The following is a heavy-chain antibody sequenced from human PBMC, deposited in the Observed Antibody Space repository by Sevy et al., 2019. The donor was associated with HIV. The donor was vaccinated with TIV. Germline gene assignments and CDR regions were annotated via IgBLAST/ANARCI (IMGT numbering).Heavy chain of an antibody. Sequence: GGSLRLSCAASGFTFTSYAMSWVRQAPGKGLEWVSAISGSESSTYYADSVKGWFTISRDNSKNTLYLQMNNLRAEDTALYYCAKDIVVVVGDAFDIWGQGTMVTVSS. CDR2: ISGSESST. D-gene: IGHD2-2*01. CDR1: GFTFTSYA. CDR3: AKDIVVVVGDAFDI. V-gene: IGHV3-23*01. J-gene: IGHJ3*02.